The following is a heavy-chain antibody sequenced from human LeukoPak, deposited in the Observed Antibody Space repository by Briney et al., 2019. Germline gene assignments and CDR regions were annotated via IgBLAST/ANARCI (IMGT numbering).Heavy chain of an antibody. J-gene: IGHJ5*02. D-gene: IGHD2-2*01. CDR2: ISGYDGNT. Sequence: ASVKVSCKASGYTFTTYGISWVRQAPGQGLDWMGWISGYDGNTKYAQKLQGRVTMTTDTFTSTAYVELRSLRSDDTAVYYCARDCSTSCYWFDPWGQGTLVTVAS. CDR1: GYTFTTYG. CDR3: ARDCSTSCYWFDP. V-gene: IGHV1-18*01.